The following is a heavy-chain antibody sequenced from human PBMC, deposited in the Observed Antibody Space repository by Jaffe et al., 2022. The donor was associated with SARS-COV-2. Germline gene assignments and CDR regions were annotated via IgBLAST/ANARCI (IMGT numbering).Heavy chain of an antibody. Sequence: EVQLLESGGGLVQPGKSLRLTCAASGFTFSSYAMSWVRRAPGKGLEWVSAISGSGGTPYYAESVRGRFTISRDNSRNTVYLEMNSLRAEDTAVYYCSKDSSFPTYYYDSSGFIVTSYYDNWGPGTLVTVSS. J-gene: IGHJ4*02. CDR1: GFTFSSYA. V-gene: IGHV3-23*01. CDR2: ISGSGGTP. D-gene: IGHD3-22*01. CDR3: SKDSSFPTYYYDSSGFIVTSYYDN.